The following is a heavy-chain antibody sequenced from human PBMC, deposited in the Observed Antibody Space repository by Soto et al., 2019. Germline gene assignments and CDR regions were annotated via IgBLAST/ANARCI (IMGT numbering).Heavy chain of an antibody. V-gene: IGHV3-48*02. J-gene: IGHJ6*02. CDR3: AREGWPLLQTGMDV. D-gene: IGHD2-15*01. CDR1: GFTFDEYA. Sequence: GGSLRLSCAASGFTFDEYAIHWVRQVPGKGLEWVSYISSSNRTINYADSVKGRFIISRDNAKNSLYLQMHSLSDEDTAVYYCAREGWPLLQTGMDVWGQGTTVTVSS. CDR2: ISSSNRTI.